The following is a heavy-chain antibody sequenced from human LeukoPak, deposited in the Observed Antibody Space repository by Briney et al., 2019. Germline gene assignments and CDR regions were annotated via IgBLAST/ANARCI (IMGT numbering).Heavy chain of an antibody. CDR1: GGSISTYY. J-gene: IGHJ4*02. V-gene: IGHV4-4*09. CDR2: IHASGPP. Sequence: SETLSLTCTVSGGSISTYYWSWIRRPPGKGLEWIAYIHASGPPNYNPSLKSRITISVETSKNQFSLKLSSVTAADTAVYYCARHDAGIAARPFDNWGQGTLVTVSS. CDR3: ARHDAGIAARPFDN. D-gene: IGHD6-6*01.